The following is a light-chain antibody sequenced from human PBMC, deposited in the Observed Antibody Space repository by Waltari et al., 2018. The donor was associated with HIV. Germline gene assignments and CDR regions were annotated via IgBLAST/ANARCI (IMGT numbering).Light chain of an antibody. Sequence: QSALTQPASVSGSPGQSITISCTGTSSDVGDYNYVTWYHHHPGKAPKLIIYDVSNRPSGVSNRFSGSKSGNTASLTISGLQTEDEADYYCSSYTSSSTRVFGTGTKVTVL. V-gene: IGLV2-14*03. J-gene: IGLJ1*01. CDR3: SSYTSSSTRV. CDR2: DVS. CDR1: SSDVGDYNY.